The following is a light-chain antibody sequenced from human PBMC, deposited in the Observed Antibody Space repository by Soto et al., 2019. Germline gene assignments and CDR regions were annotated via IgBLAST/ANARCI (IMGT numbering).Light chain of an antibody. CDR3: SSYTSSSTSYV. CDR2: DVS. V-gene: IGLV2-14*01. J-gene: IGLJ1*01. Sequence: QSPLTQHASVSGSPGQSLTISCTGTSSDVGGYNYVSWYQQHPGKAPKLMIYDVSNRPSGVSNRFSGSKSGNTASLTISGLQAEDEADYYCSSYTSSSTSYVFGTGTKVTVL. CDR1: SSDVGGYNY.